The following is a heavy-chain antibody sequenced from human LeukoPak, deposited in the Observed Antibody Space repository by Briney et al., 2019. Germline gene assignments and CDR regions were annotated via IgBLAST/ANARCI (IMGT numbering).Heavy chain of an antibody. D-gene: IGHD3-10*01. V-gene: IGHV4-34*01. CDR1: CGSFSGYY. Sequence: SETLSLTCAVYCGSFSGYYWSWIRQPPGKGLEWIGEINHSGSTNYNPSLKSRVTISVDTSKNQFSLKLSSVTAEDTAVYYCARLTKNDSGSFRFGKKKRGYMDVWGKGTTVTISS. CDR3: ARLTKNDSGSFRFGKKKRGYMDV. J-gene: IGHJ6*03. CDR2: INHSGST.